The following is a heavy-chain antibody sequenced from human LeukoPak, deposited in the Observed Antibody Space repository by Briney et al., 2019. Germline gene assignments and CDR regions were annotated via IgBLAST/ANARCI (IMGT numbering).Heavy chain of an antibody. J-gene: IGHJ6*02. D-gene: IGHD5-18*01. CDR3: ATGRIEYSYGYSNRDYYGMDV. V-gene: IGHV1-24*01. CDR1: GYTLTELS. CDR2: FDLEDGET. Sequence: SVKVSCKVSGYTLTELSMRGVRQAPGKGREWMGGFDLEDGETIYAQKFHGTVTMTEDTSTDTAYMELSSMRSEDTAVYYCATGRIEYSYGYSNRDYYGMDVWGQGTTVTVSS.